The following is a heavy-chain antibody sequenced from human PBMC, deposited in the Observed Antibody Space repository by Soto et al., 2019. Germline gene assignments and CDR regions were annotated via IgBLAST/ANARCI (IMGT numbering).Heavy chain of an antibody. Sequence: QVQLQQWGAGLLKPSETLSLTCAVYGGSFRGYYWSCIRQPPGKGLEWIGEINHSGSTKYNPSLKSLVTRSVDTSKNHSALKLSSVTAADTAVYYCARGGDRGYVDWGQGTLVTVSS. J-gene: IGHJ4*02. V-gene: IGHV4-34*01. CDR2: INHSGST. CDR1: GGSFRGYY. D-gene: IGHD5-12*01. CDR3: ARGGDRGYVD.